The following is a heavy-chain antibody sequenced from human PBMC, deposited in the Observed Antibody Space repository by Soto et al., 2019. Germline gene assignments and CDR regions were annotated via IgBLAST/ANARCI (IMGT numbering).Heavy chain of an antibody. Sequence: GGSLGLSCAASGFTLRNAWMNWVRQAPGKGLEWVGRIKSKTDGGTTDYAAPVKGRFTISRDDSKNTLYLQMNSLKTEDTAVYYCTTDPVTMIVVVPSSGWGQGTLVTVSS. J-gene: IGHJ4*02. CDR3: TTDPVTMIVVVPSSG. V-gene: IGHV3-15*07. CDR2: IKSKTDGGTT. D-gene: IGHD3-22*01. CDR1: GFTLRNAW.